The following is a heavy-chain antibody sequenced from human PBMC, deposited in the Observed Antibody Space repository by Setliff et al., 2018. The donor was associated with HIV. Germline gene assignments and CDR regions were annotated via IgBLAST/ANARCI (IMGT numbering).Heavy chain of an antibody. V-gene: IGHV3-23*01. CDR1: GFTFSYHA. CDR3: AKDYTPTFWEYNWFDV. D-gene: IGHD3-3*01. J-gene: IGHJ5*02. CDR2: ISGSGDST. Sequence: PGGSLRLSCAASGFTFSYHAMTWVRQAPGKGLEWVSGISGSGDSTFYADSVKGRFTISRDNSKNTLSLQMNDLRAEDTALYYCAKDYTPTFWEYNWFDVWGQGTLVTVSS.